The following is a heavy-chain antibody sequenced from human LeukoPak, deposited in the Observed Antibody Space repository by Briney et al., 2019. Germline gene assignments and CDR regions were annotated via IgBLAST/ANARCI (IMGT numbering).Heavy chain of an antibody. V-gene: IGHV4-59*12. Sequence: SETLSLTCTVSGGSISSYYWRWIRQPPGKGLEWIGYIYYSGSTYYNPSLKSRVTISVDRSKNQFSLKLNSVTAADTAVYYCASTLPYYYDSSGYYSVDAFDIWGQGTMVTVSS. D-gene: IGHD3-22*01. CDR3: ASTLPYYYDSSGYYSVDAFDI. CDR1: GGSISSYY. CDR2: IYYSGST. J-gene: IGHJ3*02.